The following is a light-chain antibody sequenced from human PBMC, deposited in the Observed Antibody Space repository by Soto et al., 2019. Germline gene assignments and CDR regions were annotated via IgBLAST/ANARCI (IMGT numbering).Light chain of an antibody. J-gene: IGKJ5*01. V-gene: IGKV1-39*01. CDR1: QSIGKY. CDR3: QQSYSSPPIT. Sequence: DIQMTQSPSSLSASVGDRVTITCRASQSIGKYLNWYLQKPGKAPKLLIYDASTLQSGVPSRFSGSWSGTDFTLSISDLQPEDFATYYCQQSYSSPPITFGQGTRLEI. CDR2: DAS.